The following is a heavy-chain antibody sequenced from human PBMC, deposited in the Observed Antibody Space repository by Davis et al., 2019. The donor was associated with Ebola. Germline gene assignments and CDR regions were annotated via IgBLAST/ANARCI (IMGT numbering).Heavy chain of an antibody. Sequence: GESLKISCAASGFPFSGYSMNWVRQAPGKGLEWVSSISSSSNYTYYADSVKGRFTISRDNAKNSLYLQMNSLRAEDTAVYYCARDPEEQWLEGWFDPWGQGTLVTVSS. CDR1: GFPFSGYS. V-gene: IGHV3-21*01. CDR3: ARDPEEQWLEGWFDP. J-gene: IGHJ5*02. D-gene: IGHD6-19*01. CDR2: ISSSSNYT.